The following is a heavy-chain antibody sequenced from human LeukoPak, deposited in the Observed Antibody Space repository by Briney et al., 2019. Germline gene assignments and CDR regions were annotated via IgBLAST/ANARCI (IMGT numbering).Heavy chain of an antibody. CDR2: IYYSGST. CDR1: GGSISSGDYY. CDR3: ARAGGRAYYSDY. Sequence: PSQTLSLTCTVSGGSISSGDYYWSWIRQPPGKGLEWIGYIYYSGSTYYNPSLKSRVTISVDTSKNQFSLKLSSVTAADTAVYYCARAGGRAYYSDYWGQGTLVTVSS. V-gene: IGHV4-30-4*01. J-gene: IGHJ4*02.